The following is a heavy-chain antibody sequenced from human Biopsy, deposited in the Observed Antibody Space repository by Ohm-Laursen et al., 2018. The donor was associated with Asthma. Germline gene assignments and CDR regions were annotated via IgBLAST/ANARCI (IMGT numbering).Heavy chain of an antibody. Sequence: SLRLSCSASGFTFSIYDIHWVRQAPGKGLEWVAVISYDGGNKFYGDSVKGRFTLSRDNSRNTLYLQMNSLRVEDTAIYYCARTHERWTSIQDDALDIWGQGTLVTVSS. CDR1: GFTFSIYD. V-gene: IGHV3-30*03. J-gene: IGHJ4*02. CDR3: ARTHERWTSIQDDALDI. D-gene: IGHD4-23*01. CDR2: ISYDGGNK.